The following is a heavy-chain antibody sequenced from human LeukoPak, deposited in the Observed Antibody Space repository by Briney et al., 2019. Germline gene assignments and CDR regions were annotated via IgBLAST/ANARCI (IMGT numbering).Heavy chain of an antibody. CDR1: GFTFSSYW. J-gene: IGHJ6*02. CDR2: INSDGSST. Sequence: GGSLRLSCAASGFTFSSYWMPWVRQAPGKGLVWVSRINSDGSSTSYADSVKGRFTISRDNAKNTLYLQMNSLRAEDTAVYYCARVSDYLYYYGMDVWGQGTTLTVSS. CDR3: ARVSDYLYYYGMDV. V-gene: IGHV3-74*01. D-gene: IGHD3-10*01.